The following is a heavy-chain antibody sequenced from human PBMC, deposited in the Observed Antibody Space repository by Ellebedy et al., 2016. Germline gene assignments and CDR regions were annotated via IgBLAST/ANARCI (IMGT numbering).Heavy chain of an antibody. Sequence: SETLSLTXAVYGGSFSGYYWSWIRQPPGKGLEWIGEINHSGSTNYNPSLKSRVTISVDTSKNQFSLKLSSVTAADTAVYYCAWSGSNWFDPWGQGTLVTVSS. CDR2: INHSGST. V-gene: IGHV4-34*01. CDR1: GGSFSGYY. CDR3: AWSGSNWFDP. J-gene: IGHJ5*02. D-gene: IGHD3-3*01.